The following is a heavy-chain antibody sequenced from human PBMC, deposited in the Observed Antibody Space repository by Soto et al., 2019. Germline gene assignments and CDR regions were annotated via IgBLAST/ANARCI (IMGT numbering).Heavy chain of an antibody. V-gene: IGHV3-23*01. J-gene: IGHJ6*02. CDR2: ISGSGGST. CDR3: AKDSGIAVAGTPYYYYYYGMDV. D-gene: IGHD6-19*01. CDR1: GFTFSSYA. Sequence: PGGSLRLSCAASGFTFSSYAMSWVRQAPGKGLEWVSAISGSGGSTYYADSVKGRFTISRDNSKNTLYLQMNSLRAEDTAVYYCAKDSGIAVAGTPYYYYYYGMDVWGQGTTVTVSS.